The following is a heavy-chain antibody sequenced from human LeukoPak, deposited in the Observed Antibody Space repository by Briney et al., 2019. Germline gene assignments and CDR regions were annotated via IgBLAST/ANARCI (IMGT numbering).Heavy chain of an antibody. CDR1: GGSFSGYY. CDR2: INHSGST. J-gene: IGHJ4*02. V-gene: IGHV4-34*01. D-gene: IGHD6-19*01. Sequence: SETLSLTCAVYGGSFSGYYSSWIRQPPGKGLEWIGEINHSGSTNYNPSLKSRVTISVDTSKSQFSLKLSSVTAADTAVYYCARLRGPGIAVAGTFDYWGQGTLVTVSS. CDR3: ARLRGPGIAVAGTFDY.